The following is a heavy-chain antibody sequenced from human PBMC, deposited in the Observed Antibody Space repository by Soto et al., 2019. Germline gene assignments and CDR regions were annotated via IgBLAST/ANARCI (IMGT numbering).Heavy chain of an antibody. V-gene: IGHV1-2*02. CDR2: INPNSGDT. D-gene: IGHD3-10*01. CDR3: AKALKSGGD. CDR1: GYSFIAYY. J-gene: IGHJ4*01. Sequence: QVQLVQSGAEVKKPGAAVKVSCKASGYSFIAYYMHWVRQAPGQGLEWMGWINPNSGDTKYAANFQAMVSMTRDTSISTAYLELTSLRTDDTAIYYCAKALKSGGDWGQGTLVTVSS.